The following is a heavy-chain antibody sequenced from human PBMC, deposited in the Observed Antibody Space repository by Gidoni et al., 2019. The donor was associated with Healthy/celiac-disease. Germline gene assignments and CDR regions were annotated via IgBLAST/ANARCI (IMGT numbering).Heavy chain of an antibody. CDR1: GFTFSSYG. CDR2: IWYDGSNK. J-gene: IGHJ4*02. D-gene: IGHD6-13*01. Sequence: QVQLVESGGGVVQPGRSLRLSCAASGFTFSSYGMHWVRQAPGKGLEWVAVIWYDGSNKYYADSVKGRFTISRDNSKNTLYLQMNSLRAEDTAVYYCARDGCVAAAATPEFFFDYWGQGTLVTVSS. V-gene: IGHV3-33*01. CDR3: ARDGCVAAAATPEFFFDY.